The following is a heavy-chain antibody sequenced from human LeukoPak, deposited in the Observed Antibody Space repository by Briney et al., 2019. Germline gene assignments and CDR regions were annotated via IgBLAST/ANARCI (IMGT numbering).Heavy chain of an antibody. J-gene: IGHJ4*02. CDR1: GNTFTSYG. CDR2: ISAYNGNT. V-gene: IGHV1-18*01. D-gene: IGHD3-3*01. Sequence: ASVKVACKASGNTFTSYGISWVRQAPGQGLEWMGWISAYNGNTNYAQKLQGRVTMTTDTSTSTAYMELRSLRSDDTAVYYCARDPFYDFWSGYDNYFDYWGQGTLVTVSS. CDR3: ARDPFYDFWSGYDNYFDY.